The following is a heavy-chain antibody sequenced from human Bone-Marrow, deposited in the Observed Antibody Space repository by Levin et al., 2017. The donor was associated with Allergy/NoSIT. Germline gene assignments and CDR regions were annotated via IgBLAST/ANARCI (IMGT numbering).Heavy chain of an antibody. CDR1: GFTVSTYY. J-gene: IGHJ2*01. CDR2: IYSGGDT. D-gene: IGHD6-19*01. V-gene: IGHV3-53*01. Sequence: GESLKISCAASGFTVSTYYMSWVRQAPGKGLEWVSVIYSGGDTKYTESVKGRFTISRDNSKNTLHLQMNSLRAEDTAVYYCAKCSGWYGKGYFDLWGRGTLVTVSS. CDR3: AKCSGWYGKGYFDL.